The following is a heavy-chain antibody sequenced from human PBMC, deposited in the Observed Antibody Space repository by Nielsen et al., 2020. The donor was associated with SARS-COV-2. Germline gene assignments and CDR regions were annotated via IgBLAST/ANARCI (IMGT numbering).Heavy chain of an antibody. Sequence: WVRQAPGQGLEWMGWMNPNSGNTGYAQKFQGRVTMTRNTSISTAYMELSSLRSEDTAVYYCARGFPRAYGANDYWGQRTLVTVSS. D-gene: IGHD4-17*01. CDR3: ARGFPRAYGANDY. V-gene: IGHV1-8*01. J-gene: IGHJ4*02. CDR2: MNPNSGNT.